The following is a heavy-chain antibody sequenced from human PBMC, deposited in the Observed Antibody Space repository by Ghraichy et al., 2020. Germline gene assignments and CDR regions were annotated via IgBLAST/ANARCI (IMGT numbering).Heavy chain of an antibody. CDR3: ARGPRRGILEWSFDY. V-gene: IGHV3-7*03. CDR2: IKQDGSEK. D-gene: IGHD3-3*01. Sequence: GGSLRLSCAASGFTFSSYWMSWVRQAPGKGLEWVANIKQDGSEKYYVDSVKGRFTISRDNAKNSLYLQMNSLRAEDTAVYYCARGPRRGILEWSFDYWGQGTLVTVSS. CDR1: GFTFSSYW. J-gene: IGHJ4*02.